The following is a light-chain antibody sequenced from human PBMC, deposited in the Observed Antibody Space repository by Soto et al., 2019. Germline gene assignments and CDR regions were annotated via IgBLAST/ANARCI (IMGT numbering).Light chain of an antibody. CDR3: GSYSISXAYL. J-gene: IGLJ1*01. Sequence: QSALTQPASVSGSPGQSITISCTGTSSDVGGYDYFSWYQLHPGKAPKLMVVEVSNRPSGVSYRFAGSKSGNTASLTISGLPAEDAAYYFCGSYSISXAYLFGTGTKVXV. CDR2: EVS. V-gene: IGLV2-14*01. CDR1: SSDVGGYDY.